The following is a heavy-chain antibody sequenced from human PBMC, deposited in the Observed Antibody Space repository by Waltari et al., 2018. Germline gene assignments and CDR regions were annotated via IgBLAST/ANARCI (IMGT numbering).Heavy chain of an antibody. CDR2: ISYDGSNK. D-gene: IGHD3-10*01. CDR1: GFTFSSYA. CDR3: ARDSAGGAGRFDY. Sequence: QVQLVESGGGVVQPGRSLRLSCAASGFTFSSYAMHWVRQAPGKGLEWVAVISYDGSNKYYADSVKGRFTISRDNSKNTLYLQMNSLRAEDTAVYYCARDSAGGAGRFDYWGQGTLVTVSS. V-gene: IGHV3-30-3*01. J-gene: IGHJ4*02.